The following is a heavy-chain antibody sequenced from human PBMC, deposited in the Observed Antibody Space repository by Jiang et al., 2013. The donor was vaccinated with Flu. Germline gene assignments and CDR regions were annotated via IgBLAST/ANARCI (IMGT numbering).Heavy chain of an antibody. J-gene: IGHJ6*02. Sequence: FTSYGISWVRQAPGQGLEWMGWISAYNGNTNYAQKLQGRVTMTTDTSTSTAYMELRSLRSDDTAVYYCARDRDRRYYDFWSGYYYYYYGMDVWGQGTTVTVSS. V-gene: IGHV1-18*01. D-gene: IGHD3-3*01. CDR2: ISAYNGNT. CDR1: FTSYG. CDR3: ARDRDRRYYDFWSGYYYYYYGMDV.